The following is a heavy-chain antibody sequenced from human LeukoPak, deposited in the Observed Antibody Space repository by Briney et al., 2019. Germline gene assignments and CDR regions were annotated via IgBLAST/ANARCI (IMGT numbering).Heavy chain of an antibody. D-gene: IGHD3-10*01. V-gene: IGHV4-59*12. CDR2: MYHSGII. CDR3: ARESRITMPLRYMDV. J-gene: IGHJ6*03. Sequence: PSETLSLTCIVSGGSISTYYWSWIRQTPGKGLEWIGYMYHSGIINYNPSLKSRVTISVDTSKNQFSLKLSSVTAADTAVYYCARESRITMPLRYMDVWGKGTTVTVSS. CDR1: GGSISTYY.